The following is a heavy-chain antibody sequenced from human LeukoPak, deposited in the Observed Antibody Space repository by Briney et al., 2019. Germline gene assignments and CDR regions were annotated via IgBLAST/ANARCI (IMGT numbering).Heavy chain of an antibody. CDR2: ISGSGGST. CDR3: AKLSYYDFWSGYYTDY. D-gene: IGHD3-3*01. V-gene: IGHV3-23*01. J-gene: IGHJ4*02. Sequence: GGSLRLSCAASGFTFSSYAMSWVRQAPGKGLEWVSAISGSGGSTYYADSVKGRFTISRDNSKNTLYLQMNSLRAEDTAVYYCAKLSYYDFWSGYYTDYWGQGTLVTVSS. CDR1: GFTFSSYA.